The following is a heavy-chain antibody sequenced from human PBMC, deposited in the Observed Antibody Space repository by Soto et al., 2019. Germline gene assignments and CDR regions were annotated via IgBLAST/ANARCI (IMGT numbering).Heavy chain of an antibody. CDR3: AHRALYSGSYWDGGYFDY. CDR1: GFSLSNARMG. D-gene: IGHD1-26*01. Sequence: VSGPTLVNPTETLTLTCTVSGFSLSNARMGVSWIRQPPGKALEWLAHIFSNDEKSYSTSLKSRLTISKDTSKSQVVLTMTNMDPVDTATYYCAHRALYSGSYWDGGYFDYWGQGTLVTVSS. CDR2: IFSNDEK. J-gene: IGHJ4*02. V-gene: IGHV2-26*01.